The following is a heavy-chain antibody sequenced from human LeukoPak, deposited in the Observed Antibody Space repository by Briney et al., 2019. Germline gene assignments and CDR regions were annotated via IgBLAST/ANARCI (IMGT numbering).Heavy chain of an antibody. V-gene: IGHV4-59*12. CDR1: GGSLSTYY. CDR3: ARERTEDYFDY. J-gene: IGHJ4*02. CDR2: IYYSGST. Sequence: PSETLSLTCTVSGGSLSTYYWSWIRQPPGKGLEWIGYIYYSGSTNYNPSLKSRVTISVDTSKNQFSLKLSSVTAADTAVYYCARERTEDYFDYWGQGTLVTVSS.